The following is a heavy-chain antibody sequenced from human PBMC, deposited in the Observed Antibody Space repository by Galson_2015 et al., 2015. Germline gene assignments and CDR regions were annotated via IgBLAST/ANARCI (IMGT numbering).Heavy chain of an antibody. CDR3: ATRVADRERYSWFDP. Sequence: SETLSLTRTVSGGSISSGSYFWGWIRHPPGKGLEWIGSISYFGTTYYNPSLRSRVTISVDTSKNQFSLNLTSVTAAETAIYYCATRVADRERYSWFDPWGQGTLVTVSS. CDR2: ISYFGTT. J-gene: IGHJ5*02. D-gene: IGHD6-19*01. V-gene: IGHV4-39*01. CDR1: GGSISSGSYF.